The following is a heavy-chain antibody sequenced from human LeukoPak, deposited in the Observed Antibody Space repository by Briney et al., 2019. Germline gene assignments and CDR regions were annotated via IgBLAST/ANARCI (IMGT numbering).Heavy chain of an antibody. CDR3: AKRRTTVISLDQ. D-gene: IGHD4-17*01. V-gene: IGHV3-23*01. CDR1: GFTFSNYA. J-gene: IGHJ4*02. Sequence: GGSLRLSCAASGFTFSNYAMAWVRQAPGKGLEWVSAISGSGSSTYYADSVKGRFTISRANSKNALYLQMDSLRAEDTAVYYCAKRRTTVISLDQWGQGTLVTVSS. CDR2: ISGSGSST.